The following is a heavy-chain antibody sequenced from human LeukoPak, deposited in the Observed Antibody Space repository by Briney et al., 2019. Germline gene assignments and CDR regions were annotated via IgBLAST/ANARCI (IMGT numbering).Heavy chain of an antibody. CDR1: GGSFSGYY. CDR3: ARRGYYGSSGCSY. Sequence: SETLSLTCAVYGGSFSGYYWSWIRQPPGKGLEWIGEINHSGSTNYNPSLKSRVTISVDTSKNQFPLKLSSVTAADTAVYYCARRGYYGSSGCSYWGQGTLVTVSS. J-gene: IGHJ4*02. D-gene: IGHD3-22*01. CDR2: INHSGST. V-gene: IGHV4-34*01.